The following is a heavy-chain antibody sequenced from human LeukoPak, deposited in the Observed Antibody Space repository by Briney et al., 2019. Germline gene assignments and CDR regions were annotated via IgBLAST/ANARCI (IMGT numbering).Heavy chain of an antibody. CDR1: GFDFSDYY. Sequence: GGSLRLSCATSGFDFSDYYMTWIRQAPGKGLEWVSYISTSGSTIYYADSVKGRFTISRDSAKNSLDLQMNSLRADDTAVYYCAGGGGYGNGYIGNNWLDPWGQGTLVTVSS. CDR2: ISTSGSTI. D-gene: IGHD5-24*01. J-gene: IGHJ5*02. V-gene: IGHV3-11*01. CDR3: AGGGGYGNGYIGNNWLDP.